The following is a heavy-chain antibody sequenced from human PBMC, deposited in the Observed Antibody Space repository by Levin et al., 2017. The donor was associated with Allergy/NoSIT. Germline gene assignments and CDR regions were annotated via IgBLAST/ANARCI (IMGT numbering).Heavy chain of an antibody. V-gene: IGHV3-30*18. CDR1: GFIFSNYG. J-gene: IGHJ6*02. Sequence: GESLKISCAASGFIFSNYGMHWVRQAPGKGLEWVAAISYDGTNKYYGDDVKGRFSISRDNSKNTVYLQMNSLRTEDTAVYYCAKDREACSGTSDIYGMEGWGQGTSVTVS. CDR2: ISYDGTNK. D-gene: IGHD2-2*01. CDR3: AKDREACSGTSDIYGMEG.